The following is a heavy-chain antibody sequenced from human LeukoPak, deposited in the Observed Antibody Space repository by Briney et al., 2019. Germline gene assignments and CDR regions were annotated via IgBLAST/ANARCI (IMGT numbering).Heavy chain of an antibody. V-gene: IGHV1-46*01. Sequence: ASVKVSCKASGYTFTSYYMHWVRQAPGQGLEWMGIINPSGGSTSYAQKFQGRVTMTRDTSTSTVYMELSSLRSEDTAVYYCARLGQPFVLVPAASRGTTRPDLRGRDYWGQGTLVTVSS. CDR2: INPSGGST. D-gene: IGHD2-2*01. CDR1: GYTFTSYY. CDR3: ARLGQPFVLVPAASRGTTRPDLRGRDY. J-gene: IGHJ4*02.